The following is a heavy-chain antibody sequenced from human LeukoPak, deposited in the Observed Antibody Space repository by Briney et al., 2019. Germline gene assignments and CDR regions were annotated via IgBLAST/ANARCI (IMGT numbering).Heavy chain of an antibody. V-gene: IGHV3-30*18. CDR1: GFTFSSYG. CDR3: AKGGGAYSSGWDFDY. CDR2: ISYDGSNK. J-gene: IGHJ4*02. Sequence: PGGSLRLSCAASGFTFSSYGMHWVRQAPGKGLEWVAVISYDGSNKYYADSVKGRFTISRDNSKNTLYLQMNSLRAEDTAVYYCAKGGGAYSSGWDFDYWGQGTLVTVSS. D-gene: IGHD6-19*01.